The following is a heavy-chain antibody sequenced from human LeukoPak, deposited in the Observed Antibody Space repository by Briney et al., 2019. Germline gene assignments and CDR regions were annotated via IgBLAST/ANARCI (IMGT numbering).Heavy chain of an antibody. D-gene: IGHD2-21*01. CDR2: ISSSSSYI. CDR3: ARGAGVVVIASFDY. CDR1: GFTFSSYS. J-gene: IGHJ4*02. V-gene: IGHV3-21*01. Sequence: GESLKISCAASGFTFSSYSMNWVRQAPGKGLEWVSSISSSSSYIYYADSVKGRFTISRDNAKNSLYLQMNSLRAEDTAVYYCARGAGVVVIASFDYWGQGTLVTVSS.